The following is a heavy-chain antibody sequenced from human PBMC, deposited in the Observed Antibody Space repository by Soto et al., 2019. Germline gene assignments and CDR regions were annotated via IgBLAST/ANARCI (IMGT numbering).Heavy chain of an antibody. J-gene: IGHJ6*02. Sequence: QVQLVESGGGVVQPGQSLRLSCEGSGFTFKNFPRFWVRQAPGKGLECVASVSFDGTKTFYADSLKGRFTVSRDNSKDTLSLQMDRLRPEDTAVYLCVRDGRDCSSVRCATPGRVYGLDVWGQGTAVTVSS. CDR3: VRDGRDCSSVRCATPGRVYGLDV. D-gene: IGHD2-2*01. CDR1: GFTFKNFP. V-gene: IGHV3-30*01. CDR2: VSFDGTKT.